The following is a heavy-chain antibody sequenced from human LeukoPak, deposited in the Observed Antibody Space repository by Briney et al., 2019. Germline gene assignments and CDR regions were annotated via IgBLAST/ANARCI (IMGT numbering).Heavy chain of an antibody. V-gene: IGHV1-2*06. CDR1: GYTCTGYY. Sequence: ASVKVSCKASGYTCTGYYMHWVRQAPGQGLEWMGRINPNSGGTNCAQKFQGRVTMTRDTPISTAYMELSRLRSDDTAVYYCARVRTMVRGVMGNLDYWGQGTLVTVSS. CDR2: INPNSGGT. J-gene: IGHJ4*02. CDR3: ARVRTMVRGVMGNLDY. D-gene: IGHD3-10*01.